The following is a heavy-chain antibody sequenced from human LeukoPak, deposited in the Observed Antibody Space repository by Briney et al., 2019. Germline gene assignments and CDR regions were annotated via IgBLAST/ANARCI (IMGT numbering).Heavy chain of an antibody. Sequence: SETLSLTCAVYGGSFSGYYWSWIRQPPGKGLECIGEINHSGSTNYNPSLKSRVTISVDTSKNQFSLKLSSVTAADTAVYYCARAPPSADCSSTSCYEAYWGQGTLVTVSS. V-gene: IGHV4-34*01. CDR3: ARAPPSADCSSTSCYEAY. CDR1: GGSFSGYY. CDR2: INHSGST. D-gene: IGHD2-2*01. J-gene: IGHJ4*02.